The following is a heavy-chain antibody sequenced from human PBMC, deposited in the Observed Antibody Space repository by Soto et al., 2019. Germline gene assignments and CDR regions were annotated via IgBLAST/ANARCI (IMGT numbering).Heavy chain of an antibody. Sequence: GASVKVSCKVSGGTFSSFVVSWVRQAPGQGLEWMGGLIPVFDTPNHAQKFQGRVSFTADESTSTAYMELSSLRSEDSAVYYSARVAGTSYYFDSWGQGTRVTVSS. D-gene: IGHD6-13*01. V-gene: IGHV1-69*13. CDR2: LIPVFDTP. CDR1: GGTFSSFV. CDR3: ARVAGTSYYFDS. J-gene: IGHJ4*02.